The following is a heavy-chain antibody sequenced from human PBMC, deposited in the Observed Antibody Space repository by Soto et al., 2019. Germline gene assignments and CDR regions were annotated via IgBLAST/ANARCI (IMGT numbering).Heavy chain of an antibody. D-gene: IGHD1-1*01. Sequence: PGGSLRLSCAASGFTVSSNYMSWVRQAPGKGLEWVSVICSGGSTYYADSVKGRFTISRDNSKNTLYLQMNSLRAEDTAVYYCARVTWYNWNDLGYFDYWGQGTLVTVSS. V-gene: IGHV3-53*01. J-gene: IGHJ4*02. CDR1: GFTVSSNY. CDR2: ICSGGST. CDR3: ARVTWYNWNDLGYFDY.